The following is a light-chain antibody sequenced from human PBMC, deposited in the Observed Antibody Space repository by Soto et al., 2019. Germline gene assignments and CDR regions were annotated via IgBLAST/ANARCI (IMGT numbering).Light chain of an antibody. CDR3: KQGENWPWT. Sequence: EIVMTQSPATLSVSPGERATLSCRASQSVINNLAWYQQKPGQAPRLLIYAVSTRATGIPARFSGSGSGTEFTLTISSLQSEDFAVYYCKQGENWPWTFGQGTKVEIK. J-gene: IGKJ1*01. CDR2: AVS. CDR1: QSVINN. V-gene: IGKV3D-15*01.